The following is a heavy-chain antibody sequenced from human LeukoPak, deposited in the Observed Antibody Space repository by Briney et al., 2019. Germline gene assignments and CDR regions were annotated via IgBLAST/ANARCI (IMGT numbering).Heavy chain of an antibody. D-gene: IGHD7-27*01. Sequence: PGGSLRLSCAASGFTFDDYAMHWVRQAPGKGLEWVSGISWNSGSMGYADSVKGRFTISRDNAKNSLYLQMNSLRAEDTALYYCAKESGDYYYYGMDVWGQGTTVTVSS. CDR3: AKESGDYYYYGMDV. CDR1: GFTFDDYA. V-gene: IGHV3-9*01. CDR2: ISWNSGSM. J-gene: IGHJ6*02.